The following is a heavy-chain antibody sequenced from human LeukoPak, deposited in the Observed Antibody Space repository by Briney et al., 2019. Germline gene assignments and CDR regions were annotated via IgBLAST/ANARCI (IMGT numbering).Heavy chain of an antibody. V-gene: IGHV5-51*01. J-gene: IGHJ4*02. CDR1: GYSFTTYW. CDR3: ARRLWAGETFDY. D-gene: IGHD3-10*01. CDR2: IYPGDSDT. Sequence: GEPLKISCQGSGYSFTTYWIAWARQMPGKGLEWMGIIYPGDSDTRYSPSFQGQVTISADKSINTAYLQWSSLKASDTAIYYCARRLWAGETFDYWGQGTLVTVSS.